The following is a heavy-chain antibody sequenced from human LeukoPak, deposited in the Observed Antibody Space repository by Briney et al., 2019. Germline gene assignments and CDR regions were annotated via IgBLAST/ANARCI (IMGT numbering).Heavy chain of an antibody. V-gene: IGHV3-53*01. CDR2: THSDGST. J-gene: IGHJ4*02. CDR1: GFTVSSNY. D-gene: IGHD5-18*01. CDR3: ARERGYTYGTSLYYFDY. Sequence: PGGSLRLSCAASGFTVSSNYMSWVRQAPGKGLEWVSVTHSDGSTFYADSVKGRFTISRDNSKNTLYLQMNSLRAEDTAVYYCARERGYTYGTSLYYFDYWGQGTLVTVSS.